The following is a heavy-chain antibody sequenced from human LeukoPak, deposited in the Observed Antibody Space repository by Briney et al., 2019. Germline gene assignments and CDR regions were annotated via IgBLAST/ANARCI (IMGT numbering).Heavy chain of an antibody. J-gene: IGHJ6*02. D-gene: IGHD2-2*01. V-gene: IGHV4-39*01. CDR2: VYYGRSP. CDR3: ARHSDGRDVVPGTYYSHAMDV. Sequence: PSETLSLTCTVSGDSISRSTYYWAWIRQPPGKGLEWIGSVYYGRSPYFNPSLESRATISVDTSKNHCSLKMSSVTAADTAVHYCARHSDGRDVVPGTYYSHAMDVWGQGTTVTVSS. CDR1: GDSISRSTYY.